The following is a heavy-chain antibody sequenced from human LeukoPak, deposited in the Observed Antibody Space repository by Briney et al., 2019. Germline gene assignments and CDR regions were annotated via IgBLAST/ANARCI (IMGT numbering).Heavy chain of an antibody. Sequence: SETLSLTCAVYGGSFSGFYWSWIRQPPGKGLEWIGEINHSGSTNYNPSLKSRVTISVDTSKNQFSLKLSSVTAADTAVYYCAKGTTGDYWGQGTLVTVSS. CDR1: GGSFSGFY. V-gene: IGHV4-34*01. CDR3: AKGTTGDY. CDR2: INHSGST. J-gene: IGHJ4*02. D-gene: IGHD1-14*01.